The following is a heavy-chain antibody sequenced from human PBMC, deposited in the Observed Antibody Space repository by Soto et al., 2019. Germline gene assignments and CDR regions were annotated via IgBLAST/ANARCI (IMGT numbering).Heavy chain of an antibody. CDR1: GFTFNNYS. CDR3: ARDRRDGYNFDY. CDR2: ISSSSDYI. D-gene: IGHD5-12*01. J-gene: IGHJ4*02. Sequence: PGGSLRLSCAASGFTFNNYSMNWVRQAPGKGLEWVASISSSSDYIYYADSVKGRFTIPRDNAKNSLYLQMNSLRAEDTAVYYCARDRRDGYNFDYWGQGTLVTVSS. V-gene: IGHV3-21*01.